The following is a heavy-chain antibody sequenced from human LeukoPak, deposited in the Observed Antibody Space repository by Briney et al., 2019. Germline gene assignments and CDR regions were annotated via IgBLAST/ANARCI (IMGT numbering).Heavy chain of an antibody. CDR3: ARHHDYWSGYHFSGMDI. V-gene: IGHV4-30-2*01. J-gene: IGHJ6*02. CDR1: GGSISSGGYS. Sequence: SETLSLTYAVSGGSISSGGYSWSWIRQPPGKGLEWIGYIYHSGSTYYNPSLKSRVTISVDTSKNQFSLKLSSVTAADTAVYYCARHHDYWSGYHFSGMDIWGRGTTVTVSS. D-gene: IGHD3-3*01. CDR2: IYHSGST.